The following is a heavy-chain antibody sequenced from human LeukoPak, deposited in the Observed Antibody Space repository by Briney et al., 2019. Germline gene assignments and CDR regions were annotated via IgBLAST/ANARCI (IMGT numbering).Heavy chain of an antibody. CDR3: AREIVVPAATYYYYGMDV. CDR2: IKQDGSEK. CDR1: GFILSSHG. D-gene: IGHD2-2*01. Sequence: PGGSLRLSCAASGFILSSHGMSWVRQAPGKGLEWVANIKQDGSEKYYVDSVKGRFTISRDNAKNSLYLQMNSLRAEDTAVYYCAREIVVPAATYYYYGMDVWGQGTTVTVSS. J-gene: IGHJ6*02. V-gene: IGHV3-7*01.